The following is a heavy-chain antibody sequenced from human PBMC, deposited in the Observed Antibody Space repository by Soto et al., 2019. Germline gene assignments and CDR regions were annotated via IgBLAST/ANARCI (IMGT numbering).Heavy chain of an antibody. V-gene: IGHV4-39*01. J-gene: IGHJ3*02. D-gene: IGHD1-26*01. CDR3: ARQGGTREWEHEGAFDI. Sequence: QLQLQESGPGLVKPSETLSLTCTVSGGSISSSSYYWGWIRQPPGKGLEWIGSIYYSGSTYYNPSLKSRVTISVDTSKNQFSLKLSSVTAADTAVYYCARQGGTREWEHEGAFDIWGQGTMVTVSS. CDR2: IYYSGST. CDR1: GGSISSSSYY.